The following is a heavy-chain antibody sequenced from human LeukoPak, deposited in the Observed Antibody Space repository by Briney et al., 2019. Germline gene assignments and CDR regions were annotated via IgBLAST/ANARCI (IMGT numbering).Heavy chain of an antibody. J-gene: IGHJ4*02. Sequence: GGSLRLSCAASGFTFSSYGMHWVRQAPGKGLEWVAVISYDGSNKYYADSVKGRFTISRDNSKNTLYLQMNSLRAEDTAVYYCAKDSHDYGDHPAGYWGQETLVTVSS. CDR3: AKDSHDYGDHPAGY. D-gene: IGHD4-17*01. V-gene: IGHV3-30*18. CDR1: GFTFSSYG. CDR2: ISYDGSNK.